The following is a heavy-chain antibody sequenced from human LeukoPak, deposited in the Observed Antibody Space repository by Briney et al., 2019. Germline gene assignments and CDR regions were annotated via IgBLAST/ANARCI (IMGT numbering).Heavy chain of an antibody. CDR2: INHSGST. D-gene: IGHD3-10*01. V-gene: IGHV4-34*01. Sequence: PSETLSLTCAVYGGSFSGYYWSWIRQPPGKGLEWIGEINHSGSTNYNPSLKSRVTISVDTSKNQLSLKLSSVTAADTAVYYCARRTGTYFDSWGQATLVTVSS. J-gene: IGHJ4*02. CDR3: ARRTGTYFDS. CDR1: GGSFSGYY.